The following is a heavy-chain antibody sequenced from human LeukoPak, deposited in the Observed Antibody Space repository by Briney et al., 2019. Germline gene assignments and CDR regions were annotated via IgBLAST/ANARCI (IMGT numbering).Heavy chain of an antibody. CDR2: LYYTGTT. Sequence: PSETLSLTCTVSGYSISSGYYWGWIRQPPGKGLEWIGCLYYTGTTSLNPSLESRVTISVDSSKTQFFLNLKSLTAADTAVYYCARRSDYVWGDFRYVAAFDSWGQGTLVTVSS. J-gene: IGHJ4*02. CDR1: GYSISSGYY. V-gene: IGHV4-38-2*02. CDR3: ARRSDYVWGDFRYVAAFDS. D-gene: IGHD3-16*02.